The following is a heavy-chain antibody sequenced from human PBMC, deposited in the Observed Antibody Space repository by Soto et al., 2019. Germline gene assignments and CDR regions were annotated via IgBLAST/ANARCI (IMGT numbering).Heavy chain of an antibody. CDR1: GGTFRSYG. CDR2: IIPIFGTA. J-gene: IGHJ4*02. CDR3: ARGDEGVDY. V-gene: IGHV1-69*13. Sequence: SEKVSCKASGGTFRSYGIRSLRQAPGQGLEWMGGIIPIFGTAYYAQKFQGRVTITADESTSTAYMELSSLRSEDMAVYYCARGDEGVDYWGQGTLVTVSS.